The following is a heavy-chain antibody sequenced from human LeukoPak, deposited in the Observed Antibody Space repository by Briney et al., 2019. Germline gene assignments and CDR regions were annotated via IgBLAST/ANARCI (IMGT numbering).Heavy chain of an antibody. CDR1: GFTFSSYW. CDR2: IKQDGSEK. J-gene: IGHJ4*02. Sequence: PGGSLRLSCAASGFTFSSYWMSWVRQAPGKGLEWVANIKQDGSEKYYVDSVKGRFTISRDNAKNSLYLQMNSLRAEDTAVYYCARVEGDSSGSLRLFDYWGQGTLVTVSS. CDR3: ARVEGDSSGSLRLFDY. V-gene: IGHV3-7*03. D-gene: IGHD3-22*01.